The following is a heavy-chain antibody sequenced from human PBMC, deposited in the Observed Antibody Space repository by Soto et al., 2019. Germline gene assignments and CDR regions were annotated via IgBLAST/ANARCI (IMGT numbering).Heavy chain of an antibody. Sequence: SETLSITCAVYGWSFSGYYWSWIRQPPGKGLEWIGEINHSGSTNYNPSLKSRVTISVDTSTNQFSPKLSSVTAADTAVYYCARVPKYYDILTGYYTPHNYMDFWCKGTTVTVAS. CDR3: ARVPKYYDILTGYYTPHNYMDF. D-gene: IGHD3-9*01. V-gene: IGHV4-34*01. CDR1: GWSFSGYY. J-gene: IGHJ6*03. CDR2: INHSGST.